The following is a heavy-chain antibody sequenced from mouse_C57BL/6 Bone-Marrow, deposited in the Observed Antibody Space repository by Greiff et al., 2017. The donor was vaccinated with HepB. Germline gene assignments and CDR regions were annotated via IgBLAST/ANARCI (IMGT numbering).Heavy chain of an antibody. V-gene: IGHV5-4*03. CDR3: ARAPYCYGSSPYWYFDV. CDR1: GFTFSSYA. D-gene: IGHD1-1*01. Sequence: EVMLVESGGGLVKPGGSLKLSCAASGFTFSSYAMSWVRQTPEKRLEWVATISDGGSYTYYPDNVKGRFTISRDNAKNNLYLQMSHLKSEDTAMYDCARAPYCYGSSPYWYFDVWGTGTTVTVSS. CDR2: ISDGGSYT. J-gene: IGHJ1*03.